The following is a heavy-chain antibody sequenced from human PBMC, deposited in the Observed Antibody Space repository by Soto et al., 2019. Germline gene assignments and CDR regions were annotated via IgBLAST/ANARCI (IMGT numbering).Heavy chain of an antibody. Sequence: QVQLVQSGAEVKKPGASVKVSCKASGYTFTSYGISWVRQAPGQGLEYMGWISAYNGNTNYAQNLQRRVTMTTDASRSTAYMELRSLSSDDTAVYYGARGGRNTAEAYWGQGTLVTVSS. D-gene: IGHD5-18*01. CDR1: GYTFTSYG. CDR2: ISAYNGNT. V-gene: IGHV1-18*01. J-gene: IGHJ4*02. CDR3: ARGGRNTAEAY.